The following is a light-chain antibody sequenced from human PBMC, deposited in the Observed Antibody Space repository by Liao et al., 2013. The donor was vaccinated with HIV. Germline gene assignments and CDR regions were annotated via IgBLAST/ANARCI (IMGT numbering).Light chain of an antibody. J-gene: IGLJ1*01. V-gene: IGLV3-1*01. CDR2: EDN. CDR1: KLGDRF. Sequence: SYALTQPPAVSVSPGQTATITCSGDKLGDRFACWYQQKPGQSPTLIIYEDNKRPSGIPERFSGSHSGSTATLTISGTQAVDEADYYCQAWDATATAYVFGTGTKVTVL. CDR3: QAWDATATAYV.